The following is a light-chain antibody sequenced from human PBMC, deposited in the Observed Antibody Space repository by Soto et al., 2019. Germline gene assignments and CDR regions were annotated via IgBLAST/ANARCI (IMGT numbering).Light chain of an antibody. CDR2: GAS. Sequence: EIVMTQSPATLSVSPGGRATLSCRASQSISDTLAWYQQKPGQAPRLLIYGASTRATGFPARFSGSGSGTDFTLTISSLQSEDFAVYYCQQYNNWPWTFGPGTKVDIK. J-gene: IGKJ1*01. CDR1: QSISDT. V-gene: IGKV3-15*01. CDR3: QQYNNWPWT.